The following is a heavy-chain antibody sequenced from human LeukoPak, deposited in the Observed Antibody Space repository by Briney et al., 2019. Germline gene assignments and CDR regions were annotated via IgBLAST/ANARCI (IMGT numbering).Heavy chain of an antibody. CDR3: AKGTGLLRRGYFDY. V-gene: IGHV3-23*01. CDR1: GFTSSNYA. D-gene: IGHD3-22*01. J-gene: IGHJ4*02. Sequence: GGSLRLSCAASGFTSSNYAMTWVRQAPGKGLEWVSTISGSGGSTYYADSVKGRFTISRDNSKNTLYLQMNSLRAEDTAVYYCAKGTGLLRRGYFDYWGQGTLVTVSS. CDR2: ISGSGGST.